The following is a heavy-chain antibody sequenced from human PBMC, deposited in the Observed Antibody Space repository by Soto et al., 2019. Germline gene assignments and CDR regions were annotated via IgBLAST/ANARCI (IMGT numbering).Heavy chain of an antibody. CDR3: ARKGPTGRAFDI. Sequence: GGSLRLACAASGFTFSSYAMHWVRQAPGKGLEWVAVISYDGSNKYYADSVKGRFTISRDNSKNTLYLQMNSLRAEDTAVYYCARKGPTGRAFDIWGQGTMVTVSS. J-gene: IGHJ3*02. CDR1: GFTFSSYA. V-gene: IGHV3-30-3*01. CDR2: ISYDGSNK.